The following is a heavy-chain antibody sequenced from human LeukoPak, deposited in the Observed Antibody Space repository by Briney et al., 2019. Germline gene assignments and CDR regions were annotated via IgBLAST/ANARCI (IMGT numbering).Heavy chain of an antibody. V-gene: IGHV3-23*01. J-gene: IGHJ4*02. CDR3: AKPAKTDYADY. Sequence: GGSLRLSCAASGFTFSSYSMNWIRQAPGKGLEWVSAISGSGGSTYYADSVKGRFTISRDNSKNTLYLQMNSLRAGDTAVYYCAKPAKTDYADYWGQGTLVTVSS. CDR1: GFTFSSYS. D-gene: IGHD1-14*01. CDR2: ISGSGGST.